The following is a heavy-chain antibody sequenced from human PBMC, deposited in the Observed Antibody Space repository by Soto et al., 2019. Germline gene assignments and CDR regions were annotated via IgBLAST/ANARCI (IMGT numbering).Heavy chain of an antibody. CDR3: ASLGSSWYKDFDY. CDR2: IWYDGSNK. V-gene: IGHV3-33*01. D-gene: IGHD6-13*01. CDR1: GFTFSSYG. J-gene: IGHJ4*02. Sequence: QVQLVESGGGVVQPGRSLRLSCAASGFTFSSYGMHWVRQAPGKGLEWVAVIWYDGSNKYYADSVKGRFTISRDNSKNPLYLKMNSLRAGDTVVYYWASLGSSWYKDFDYWGPGTLATVSS.